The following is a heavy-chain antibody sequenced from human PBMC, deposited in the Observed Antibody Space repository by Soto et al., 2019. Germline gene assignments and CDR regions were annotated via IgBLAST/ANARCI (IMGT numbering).Heavy chain of an antibody. V-gene: IGHV4-59*08. D-gene: IGHD5-12*01. Sequence: TSETLSLTCTVSGGSISSYYWSWIRQPPGKQLEWIGYIYYSGSTVHNPSLKSRVAMSVDTSNNQFSLRLTSVTASDTAVYYCARGGWDGYHDYWGQGTLVTVSS. CDR2: IYYSGST. CDR1: GGSISSYY. CDR3: ARGGWDGYHDY. J-gene: IGHJ4*02.